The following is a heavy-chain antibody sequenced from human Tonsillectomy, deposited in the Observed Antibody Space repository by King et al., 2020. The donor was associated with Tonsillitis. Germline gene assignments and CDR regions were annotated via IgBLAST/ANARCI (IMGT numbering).Heavy chain of an antibody. V-gene: IGHV3-11*01. CDR1: GFTFSDYY. J-gene: IGHJ6*02. CDR2: ISSSGSTI. D-gene: IGHD1-7*01. CDR3: ARGLLLSWNYGSYYYGMDV. Sequence: HVQLVESGGGLVKPGGSLRLSCAASGFTFSDYYMSWIRQAPGKGLEWVSYISSSGSTIYYADSVKGRFAISRDNVKNSLYLQMNSLRAEDTAVYYCARGLLLSWNYGSYYYGMDVWGQGTTVTVSS.